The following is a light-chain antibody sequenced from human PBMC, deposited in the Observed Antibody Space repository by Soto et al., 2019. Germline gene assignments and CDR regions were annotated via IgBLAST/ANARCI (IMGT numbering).Light chain of an antibody. CDR1: QGISSY. CDR3: QQYGSSST. J-gene: IGKJ5*01. V-gene: IGKV1-8*01. Sequence: AIRMTQSPSSLSASTGDRVTITCRASQGISSYLAWYQQKPGKAPKLLIYAASTLQSGVPSRFSGSGSGTDFTLTISRLEPEDFAVYYCQQYGSSSTFGQGTLLEIK. CDR2: AAS.